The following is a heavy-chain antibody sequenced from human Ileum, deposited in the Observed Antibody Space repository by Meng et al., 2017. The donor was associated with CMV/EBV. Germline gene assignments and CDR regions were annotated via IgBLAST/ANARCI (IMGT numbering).Heavy chain of an antibody. CDR1: GFGFVHRW. Sequence: LSCAVSGFGFVHRWMHWVRQAPGKGLVWVSDINGDGSDTHYAASVKGRSTISRDNAKNTLYLQVNSLTSEDTAMYYCARGGDGGLDYWGQGTLVTVSS. V-gene: IGHV3-74*01. CDR2: INGDGSDT. CDR3: ARGGDGGLDY. J-gene: IGHJ4*02. D-gene: IGHD3-16*01.